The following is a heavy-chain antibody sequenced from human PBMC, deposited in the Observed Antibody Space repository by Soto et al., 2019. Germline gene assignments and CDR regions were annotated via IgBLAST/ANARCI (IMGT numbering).Heavy chain of an antibody. CDR2: ISGSGGST. CDR1: GFTFSSYA. D-gene: IGHD3-10*01. Sequence: GGSLRLSCAASGFTFSSYAMSWVRQAPGKRLEWVSAISGSGGSTYYADSVKGRFTISRDNSKNTLYLQMNSLRAEDTAVYYCAKVITMVRGVIIGPVYDYWGQGTLVTVSS. V-gene: IGHV3-23*01. CDR3: AKVITMVRGVIIGPVYDY. J-gene: IGHJ4*02.